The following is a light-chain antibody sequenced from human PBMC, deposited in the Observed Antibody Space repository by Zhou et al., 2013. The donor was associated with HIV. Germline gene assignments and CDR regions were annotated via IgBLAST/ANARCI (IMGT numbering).Light chain of an antibody. V-gene: IGKV2-28*01. CDR1: QSLLHSNGNNY. Sequence: DIVMTQSPLSLPVTPGEPASISCRSTQSLLHSNGNNYLSWYLQKPGQSPQLLIYLGSNRASGVPDRFSGSGSGTDFTLRISRVEAEDVGVYYCMQGLGDPTFGQGTKVEMK. J-gene: IGKJ1*01. CDR3: MQGLGDPT. CDR2: LGS.